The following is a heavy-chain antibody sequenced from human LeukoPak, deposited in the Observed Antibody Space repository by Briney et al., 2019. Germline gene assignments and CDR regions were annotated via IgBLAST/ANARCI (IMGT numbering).Heavy chain of an antibody. Sequence: PGGSLRLSCAASGFTFSSYEMNWVRQAPGKGLEWVSYISSSGSTIYYADSVKGRFTISRDNAKNSLYLQMNSLRAEDTAVYYCARSHRWYSYGFDYWGQGTLVTVSS. CDR3: ARSHRWYSYGFDY. V-gene: IGHV3-48*03. CDR2: ISSSGSTI. CDR1: GFTFSSYE. J-gene: IGHJ4*02. D-gene: IGHD5-18*01.